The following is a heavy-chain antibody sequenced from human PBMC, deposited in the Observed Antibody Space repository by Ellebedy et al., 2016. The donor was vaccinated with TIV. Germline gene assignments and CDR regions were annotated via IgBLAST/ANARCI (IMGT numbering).Heavy chain of an antibody. V-gene: IGHV3-9*01. J-gene: IGHJ4*02. D-gene: IGHD3-10*01. CDR1: GFTFGDYY. CDR3: ARSYYGSGSPDY. CDR2: ISTNSGSV. Sequence: PGGSLRLSCAASGFTFGDYYMYWVRQAPGKGLEWVSGISTNSGSVGYADPVKGRFTSSRDNAKNSLYLQMNSLRGEDTALYYCARSYYGSGSPDYWGQGTLVTVSS.